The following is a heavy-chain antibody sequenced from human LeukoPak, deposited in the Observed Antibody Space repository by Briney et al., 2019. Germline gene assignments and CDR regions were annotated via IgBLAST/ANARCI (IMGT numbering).Heavy chain of an antibody. D-gene: IGHD6-13*01. V-gene: IGHV4-39*07. J-gene: IGHJ4*02. Sequence: SETLSLTCTVSGGSISSSTYYWGWIRQPPGKGLEWIGSIYSSGSTNYNPSLKSRVTILLDTSKNQFSLRLSSVTAADTAVYYCASLISTAGMNFWGQGTLVTVSS. CDR1: GGSISSSTYY. CDR2: IYSSGST. CDR3: ASLISTAGMNF.